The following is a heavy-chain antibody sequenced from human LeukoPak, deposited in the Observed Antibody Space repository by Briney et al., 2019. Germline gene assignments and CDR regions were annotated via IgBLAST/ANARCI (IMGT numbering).Heavy chain of an antibody. CDR3: ARDSPKYNSPRDPFDY. CDR1: GFTFSSYW. Sequence: GGSLRLSCAASGFTFSSYWMSWVRQAPGKGLEWVANINQDGSEKYYVGSVKGRFTISRDNAKNSLYLQMNSLRAEDTAVYYCARDSPKYNSPRDPFDYWGQGTLVTVSS. V-gene: IGHV3-7*01. D-gene: IGHD1-14*01. CDR2: INQDGSEK. J-gene: IGHJ4*02.